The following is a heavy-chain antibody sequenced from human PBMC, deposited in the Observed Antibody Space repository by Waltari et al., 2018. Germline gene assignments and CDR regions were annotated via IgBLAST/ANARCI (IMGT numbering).Heavy chain of an antibody. J-gene: IGHJ5*02. CDR3: ARDGIQLWLPSGGWFDP. CDR1: GYSISSGYY. D-gene: IGHD5-18*01. Sequence: QVQLQESGPGLVKPSETLSLTCAVSGYSISSGYYWGWIRQPPGKGLEWIGSIYHSGSTYYNPSLKSRVTISVDTSKNQFSLKLSSVTAADTAVYYCARDGIQLWLPSGGWFDPWGQGTLVTVSS. CDR2: IYHSGST. V-gene: IGHV4-38-2*02.